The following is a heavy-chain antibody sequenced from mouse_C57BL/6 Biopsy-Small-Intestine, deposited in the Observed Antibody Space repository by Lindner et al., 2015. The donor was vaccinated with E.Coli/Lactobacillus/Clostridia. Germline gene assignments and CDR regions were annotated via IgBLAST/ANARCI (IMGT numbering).Heavy chain of an antibody. D-gene: IGHD1-1*01. V-gene: IGHV1-39*01. CDR3: YHYYGSSYDAMDY. J-gene: IGHJ4*01. CDR1: GYSFTDYN. Sequence: VQLQESGPELVKPGASVKISCKAPGYSFTDYNMNWVKQSNGKSLEWIGVINPNYGTTSYNQKFKGKATLTVDQSSSTAYMQLNSLTSEDSAVYYCYHYYGSSYDAMDYWGQGTSVTVSS. CDR2: INPNYGTT.